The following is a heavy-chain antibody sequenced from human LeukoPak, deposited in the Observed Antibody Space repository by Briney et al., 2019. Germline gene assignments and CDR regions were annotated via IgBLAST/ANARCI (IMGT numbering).Heavy chain of an antibody. J-gene: IGHJ4*02. D-gene: IGHD6-19*01. Sequence: GGSLRLSCAASGFTFSSYWMSWVRQAPGKGLEWVANIKQDGSENYSVDSVKGRFTFSRDNTKKSLHLHMNRLGAEDMSVYYCAREYSSGWYGYWGQGTLVTVSS. V-gene: IGHV3-7*01. CDR1: GFTFSSYW. CDR3: AREYSSGWYGY. CDR2: IKQDGSEN.